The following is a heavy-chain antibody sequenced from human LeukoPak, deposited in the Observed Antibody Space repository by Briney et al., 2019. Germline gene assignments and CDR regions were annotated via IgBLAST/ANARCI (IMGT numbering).Heavy chain of an antibody. D-gene: IGHD5-12*01. CDR1: ADTFSSSL. CDR3: AYSPSHNWFDP. Sequence: ASVKVSCKSNADTFSSSLISWVRQAPGQRLEWMGGIVPIFGTATYAQNFRGRVTITADAATKTAYMELSSLRSDDTALYFCAYSPSHNWFDPWGQGTLVTVSS. CDR2: IVPIFGTA. J-gene: IGHJ5*02. V-gene: IGHV1-69*13.